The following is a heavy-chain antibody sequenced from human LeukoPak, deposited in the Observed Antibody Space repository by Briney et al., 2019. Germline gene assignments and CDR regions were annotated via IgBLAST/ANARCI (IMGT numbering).Heavy chain of an antibody. V-gene: IGHV3-73*01. CDR2: IRSKANSYAT. CDR1: GFTFSGSA. J-gene: IGHJ5*02. CDR3: TRPGDGVSGWSGWFDP. D-gene: IGHD6-19*01. Sequence: PGGSLRLSCAASGFTFSGSATHWVRQASGKGLEWVGRIRSKANSYATAYAASVKGRFTISRDDSKNTAYLQMNSLKTEDTAVYYCTRPGDGVSGWSGWFDPWGQGTLVTVSS.